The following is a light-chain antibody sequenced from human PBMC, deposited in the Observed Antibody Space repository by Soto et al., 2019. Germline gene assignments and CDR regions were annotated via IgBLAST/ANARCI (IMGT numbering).Light chain of an antibody. V-gene: IGLV1-51*01. CDR2: DNN. J-gene: IGLJ1*01. Sequence: QSALTQPPSVSAAPGQKVTISCSGSSSYIGNNYVSWYQQLPGTAPKLLIYDNNKRPSGIPDRFSGSKSGTSATLGITGLQTGDEADYYCGTWDSSLSAGGFYVLGTGTKVTVL. CDR1: SSYIGNNY. CDR3: GTWDSSLSAGGFYV.